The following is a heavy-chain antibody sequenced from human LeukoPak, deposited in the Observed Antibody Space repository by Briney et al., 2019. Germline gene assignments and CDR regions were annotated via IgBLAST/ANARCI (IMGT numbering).Heavy chain of an antibody. D-gene: IGHD3-16*01. CDR3: AAHLPGGAMFDP. V-gene: IGHV1-58*02. CDR1: GFTFSSST. CDR2: IVVGSGNT. J-gene: IGHJ5*02. Sequence: TSVKVSCKASGFTFSSSTIQWVRQARGQRLEWMGWIVVGSGNTNYAQNFQERVTITRDMSTSTAYMEVNSLRSEDTVVYYCAAHLPGGAMFDPWGQGTLVTVSS.